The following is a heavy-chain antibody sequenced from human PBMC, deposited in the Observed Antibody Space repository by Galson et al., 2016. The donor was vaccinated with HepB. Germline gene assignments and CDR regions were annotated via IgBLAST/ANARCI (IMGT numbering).Heavy chain of an antibody. D-gene: IGHD4-11*01. CDR1: GYTFTGYF. V-gene: IGHV1-2*06. CDR2: IDLNNGGT. CDR3: ARRPLPDSRKDDYSSEYSYYGMDV. Sequence: SVKVSCKASGYTFTGYFMHWVRQAPGQGLEWVGRIDLNNGGTNYPQKFQGRVTMTRDTSISTAYMELSRLRSDDTAVYFCARRPLPDSRKDDYSSEYSYYGMDVWGQGTTVTDSS. J-gene: IGHJ6*02.